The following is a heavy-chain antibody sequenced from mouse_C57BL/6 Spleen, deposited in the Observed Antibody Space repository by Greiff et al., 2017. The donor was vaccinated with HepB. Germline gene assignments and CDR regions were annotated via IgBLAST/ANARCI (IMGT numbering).Heavy chain of an antibody. Sequence: QVQLKQPGAELVKPGASVKLSCKASGYTFTSYWMHWVKQRPGQGLEWIGMIHPNSGSTNYNEKFKSKATLTVDKSSSTAYMQLSSLTSEDSAGYCCARFDDGYSYYYAMDYWGQGTSVTVSS. D-gene: IGHD2-3*01. J-gene: IGHJ4*01. CDR3: ARFDDGYSYYYAMDY. CDR1: GYTFTSYW. CDR2: IHPNSGST. V-gene: IGHV1-64*01.